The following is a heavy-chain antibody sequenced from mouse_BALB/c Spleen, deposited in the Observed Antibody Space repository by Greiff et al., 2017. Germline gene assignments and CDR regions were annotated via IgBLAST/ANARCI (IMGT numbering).Heavy chain of an antibody. V-gene: IGHV5-12-1*01. CDR1: GFAFSSYD. Sequence: EVNVVESGGGLVKPGGSLKLSCAASGFAFSSYDMSWVRQTPEKRLEWVAYISSGGGSTYYPDTVKGRFTISRDNAKNTLYLQMSSLKSEDTAMYYCARQITTVDYWGQGTTLTVSS. J-gene: IGHJ2*01. CDR2: ISSGGGST. CDR3: ARQITTVDY. D-gene: IGHD1-1*01.